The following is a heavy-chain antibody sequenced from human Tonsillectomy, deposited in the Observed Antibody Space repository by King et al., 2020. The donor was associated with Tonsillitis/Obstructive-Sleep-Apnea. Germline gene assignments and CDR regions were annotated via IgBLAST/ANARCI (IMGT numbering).Heavy chain of an antibody. V-gene: IGHV4-59*01. J-gene: IGHJ3*02. CDR2: IYYSGGT. CDR1: GGSISSYY. Sequence: QLQESGPGLVKPSETLSLTCTVSGGSISSYYWSWIRQPPGKGLECVGYIYYSGGTNYNPSLKSRVTISIDTSKNQFSLKLTSVTAADTAVYYCAREGALMNAFDIWGQGTMVTVSS. CDR3: AREGALMNAFDI. D-gene: IGHD2-8*01.